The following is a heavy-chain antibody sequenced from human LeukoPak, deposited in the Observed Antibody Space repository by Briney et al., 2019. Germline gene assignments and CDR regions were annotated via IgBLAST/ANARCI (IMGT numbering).Heavy chain of an antibody. CDR3: ATVGFRDNFDY. Sequence: ASVKVSCKASGYTLSGYYIHWVRQAPGQGLEWMGWINPNSGGTNYAQKFQGRVTMTRATSISTAHMELSRLRSDDTAVYYCATVGFRDNFDYWGQGTLVTVSS. V-gene: IGHV1-2*02. CDR1: GYTLSGYY. CDR2: INPNSGGT. J-gene: IGHJ4*02. D-gene: IGHD3-10*01.